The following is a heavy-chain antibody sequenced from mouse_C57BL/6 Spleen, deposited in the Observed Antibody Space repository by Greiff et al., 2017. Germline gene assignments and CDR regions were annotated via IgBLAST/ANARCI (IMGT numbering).Heavy chain of an antibody. CDR2: IYPSDSET. CDR3: ARLLYGSSLYFDY. D-gene: IGHD1-1*01. Sequence: QVQLQQPGAELVRPGSSVKLSCKASGYTFTSYWMDWVKQRPGQGLEWIGNIYPSDSETPYNQKFKDKATLTVDKSSSTAYMQLSSLTSEDSAVYYCARLLYGSSLYFDYWGQGTTLTVSS. CDR1: GYTFTSYW. J-gene: IGHJ2*01. V-gene: IGHV1-61*01.